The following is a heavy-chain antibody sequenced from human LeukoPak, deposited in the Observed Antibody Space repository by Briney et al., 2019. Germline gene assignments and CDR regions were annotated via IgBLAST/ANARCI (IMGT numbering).Heavy chain of an antibody. CDR2: IMGSGGST. D-gene: IGHD3-16*01. Sequence: GGSLSLSCVDCGLSFSSYSMIWLRQAPGKGLEWVAAIMGSGGSTYYDASVKGRFTISRDNSKNTLHLQMSSLRAEDTAVYYCAKPTQMWGGNSFDYWGQGTLVTVSS. V-gene: IGHV3-23*01. CDR3: AKPTQMWGGNSFDY. J-gene: IGHJ4*02. CDR1: GLSFSSYS.